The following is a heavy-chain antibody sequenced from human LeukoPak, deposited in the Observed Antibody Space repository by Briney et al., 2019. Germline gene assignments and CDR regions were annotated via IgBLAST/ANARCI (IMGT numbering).Heavy chain of an antibody. J-gene: IGHJ4*02. CDR1: GYTFTSYD. D-gene: IGHD1-26*01. CDR2: MNPNSGNT. Sequence: ASVKVSCKASGYTFTSYDINWVRQATGQGLEWMGWMNPNSGNTGYAQKFQGRVTITRNTSISTAYMELSSLRSEDTAVYYCARYSGSYYYFDYWGREPWSPSPQ. V-gene: IGHV1-8*03. CDR3: ARYSGSYYYFDY.